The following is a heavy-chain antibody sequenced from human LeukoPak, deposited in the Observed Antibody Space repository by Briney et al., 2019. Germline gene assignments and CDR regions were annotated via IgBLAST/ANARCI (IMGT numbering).Heavy chain of an antibody. J-gene: IGHJ3*02. V-gene: IGHV4-59*01. D-gene: IGHD6-19*01. CDR1: GGSISSYY. CDR3: VRLQPNSGEWAFDI. CDR2: ISNGGIT. Sequence: SETLSLTCTVSGGSISSYYWSWIRQPPGEGLEWIGYISNGGITNYSPSLKSRVTISVHTSKNQLSLKLSSVTAADTAVYHCVRLQPNSGEWAFDIWGQGTMVSVSS.